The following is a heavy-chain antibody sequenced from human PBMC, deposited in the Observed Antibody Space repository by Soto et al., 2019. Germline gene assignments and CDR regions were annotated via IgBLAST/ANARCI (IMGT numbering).Heavy chain of an antibody. CDR3: ARSQGSSTSLEIYYYYYYGMDV. CDR2: IIPIVGSA. V-gene: IGHV1-69*01. J-gene: IGHJ6*04. CDR1: GGTFSSYA. Sequence: QVQLVQSGAEVKKPGSSVKVSCKASGGTFSSYAISWVRQAPGQGLEWMGGIIPIVGSANYAQKFQGRVTITGGESTSTAYMELSRLRSEDTAVYYCARSQGSSTSLEIYYYYYYGMDVWGEWTTVTVSS. D-gene: IGHD2-2*01.